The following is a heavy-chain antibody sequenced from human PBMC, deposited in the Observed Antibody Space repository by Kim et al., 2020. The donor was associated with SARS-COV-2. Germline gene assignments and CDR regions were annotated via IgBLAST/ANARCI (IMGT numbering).Heavy chain of an antibody. CDR3: ARGGRNWKYGYGMDV. D-gene: IGHD1-7*01. V-gene: IGHV3-30*01. J-gene: IGHJ6*02. Sequence: ADSVKGRFTISRDNSKNTLYLQMNSLRAEDTAVYFCARGGRNWKYGYGMDVWGQGTTVNVSS.